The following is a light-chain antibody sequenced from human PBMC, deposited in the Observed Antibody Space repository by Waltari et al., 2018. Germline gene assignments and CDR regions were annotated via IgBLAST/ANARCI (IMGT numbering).Light chain of an antibody. CDR3: TSYTSSTTTPYV. J-gene: IGLJ1*01. CDR2: DVT. CDR1: FSDVGRYDY. V-gene: IGLV2-14*03. Sequence: QSALTQPASVSGSPGQSIPISCTGTFSDVGRYDYVSWYQQHPGKTPKLLIHDVTDRPSGVADRFSGSKSGNTASLTISGLQADDEADYYCTSYTSSTTTPYVFGTGTQVTV.